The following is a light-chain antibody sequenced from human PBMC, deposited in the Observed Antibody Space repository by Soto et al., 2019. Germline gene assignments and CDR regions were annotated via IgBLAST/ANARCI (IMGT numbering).Light chain of an antibody. CDR3: QQYGSSQWT. CDR1: QSVSSIY. CDR2: GAS. Sequence: EIVLTQSPGTLSLSPGEIATLSCRASQSVSSIYLAWYQQKPGQAPRLLIYGASSRATGIPDRFSGSGSGTDFTLTISRLEPEDFAVYYCQQYGSSQWTFGKGTKVDIK. J-gene: IGKJ1*01. V-gene: IGKV3-20*01.